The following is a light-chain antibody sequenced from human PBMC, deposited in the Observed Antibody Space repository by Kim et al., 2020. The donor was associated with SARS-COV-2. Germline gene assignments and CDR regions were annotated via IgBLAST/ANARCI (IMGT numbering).Light chain of an antibody. CDR1: SLRSYY. V-gene: IGLV3-19*01. CDR3: NSRDSSGNPPGV. J-gene: IGLJ3*02. Sequence: LGQTVRITCQGDSLRSYYASWYQQKPGQAPVLVIYGKNNRPSGIPDRFSGSSSGNTASLTITGAQAEDEADYYCNSRDSSGNPPGVFGGGTQLTVL. CDR2: GKN.